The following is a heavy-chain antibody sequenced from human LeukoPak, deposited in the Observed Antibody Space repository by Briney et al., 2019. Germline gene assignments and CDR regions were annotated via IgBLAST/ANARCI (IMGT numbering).Heavy chain of an antibody. CDR2: IIPIFATA. Sequence: SVKVSFKASGGTFSSYAISWVRQAPGQGLEWMGGIIPIFATANYAQKFQGRVTITTDESTSTAYMELSSLRSEDTAVYYCATDRGGHDSSMYYYMDVWGKGTTVTVSS. J-gene: IGHJ6*03. D-gene: IGHD3-22*01. CDR3: ATDRGGHDSSMYYYMDV. CDR1: GGTFSSYA. V-gene: IGHV1-69*05.